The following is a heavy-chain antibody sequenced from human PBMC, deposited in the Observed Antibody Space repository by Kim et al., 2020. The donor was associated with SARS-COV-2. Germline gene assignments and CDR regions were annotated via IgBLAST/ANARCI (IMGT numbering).Heavy chain of an antibody. CDR3: ARDGIAVAGTGDY. V-gene: IGHV1-3*01. CDR2: INAGNGNT. CDR1: GYTFTSYA. J-gene: IGHJ4*02. Sequence: ASVKVSCKASGYTFTSYAMHWVRQAPGQRLEWMGWINAGNGNTKYSQKFQGRVTITRDTSASTAYMELSSLRSEDTAVYYCARDGIAVAGTGDYWGQGTLVTVSS. D-gene: IGHD6-19*01.